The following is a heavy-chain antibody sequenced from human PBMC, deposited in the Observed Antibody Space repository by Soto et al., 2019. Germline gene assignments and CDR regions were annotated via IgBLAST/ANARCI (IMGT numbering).Heavy chain of an antibody. V-gene: IGHV1-18*04. J-gene: IGHJ3*02. CDR3: ARQNYYDSSGYRGAPFDI. CDR2: ISAYNGNT. Sequence: QVQLVQSGAEVKKPGASVKVSCKASGYTFTSYGISWVRQAPGQGLEWMGWISAYNGNTNYAQKLQGRVTMTTDTSTSTAYMELRSLRSDDTAVYYCARQNYYDSSGYRGAPFDIWGQWTMVTVSS. D-gene: IGHD3-22*01. CDR1: GYTFTSYG.